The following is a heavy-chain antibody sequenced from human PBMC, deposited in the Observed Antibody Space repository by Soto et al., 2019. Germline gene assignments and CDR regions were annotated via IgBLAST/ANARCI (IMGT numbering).Heavy chain of an antibody. CDR3: ARDRRYYYDSSGLSGMDV. V-gene: IGHV1-3*01. D-gene: IGHD3-22*01. CDR2: INAGNGNT. CDR1: GYTFTSYA. Sequence: ASVKVSCKASGYTFTSYAMHWVRQAPGQRLEWMGWINAGNGNTKYSQKFQGRVTITRDTSASTAYMELSSLRSEDTAVYYCARDRRYYYDSSGLSGMDVWGQGTTVTVSS. J-gene: IGHJ6*02.